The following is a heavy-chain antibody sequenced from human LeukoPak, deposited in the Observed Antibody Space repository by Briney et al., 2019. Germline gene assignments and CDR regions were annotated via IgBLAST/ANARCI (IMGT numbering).Heavy chain of an antibody. D-gene: IGHD3-16*01. V-gene: IGHV3-48*03. CDR2: ISSSGNTI. Sequence: GGSLRLSSAASGFTFSSYEMNWVRQAPGKGLEWVSYISSSGNTIYYADSAKGRFTISRDNAKNSLYLQMNSLRAEDTAVYYCARGYIWGSYGFDYWGQGTLVTVSS. J-gene: IGHJ4*02. CDR1: GFTFSSYE. CDR3: ARGYIWGSYGFDY.